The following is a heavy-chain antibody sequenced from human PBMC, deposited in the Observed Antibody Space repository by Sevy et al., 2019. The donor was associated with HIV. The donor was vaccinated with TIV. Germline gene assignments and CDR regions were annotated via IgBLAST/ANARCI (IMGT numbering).Heavy chain of an antibody. Sequence: GGSLRLSCAASGFTFSSYSMNWVRQAPGKGLEWVTSISSSSSYIYYADSVKGRFTISRDNAKNSLYLQMNSLRAEDTAVYYCASYLVHQASDYWGQGTLVTVSS. J-gene: IGHJ4*02. CDR2: ISSSSSYI. CDR3: ASYLVHQASDY. D-gene: IGHD2-21*01. CDR1: GFTFSSYS. V-gene: IGHV3-21*01.